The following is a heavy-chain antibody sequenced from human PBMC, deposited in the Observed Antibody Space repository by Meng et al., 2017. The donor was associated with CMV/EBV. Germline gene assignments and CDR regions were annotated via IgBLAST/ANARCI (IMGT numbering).Heavy chain of an antibody. CDR1: GGSFSGYY. CDR2: INHSGST. CDR3: ARGLKNPYSSRGPLYY. V-gene: IGHV4-34*01. D-gene: IGHD6-13*01. Sequence: YGGSFSGYYWSWIRQPPGKGLEWIGEINHSGSTNYNPSLKSRVTISVDTSKNQFSLKLSSVTAADTAVYYCARGLKNPYSSRGPLYYWGQGTLVTVSS. J-gene: IGHJ4*02.